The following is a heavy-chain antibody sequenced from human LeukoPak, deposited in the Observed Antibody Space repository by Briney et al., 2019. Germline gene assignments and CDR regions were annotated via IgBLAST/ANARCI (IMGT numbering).Heavy chain of an antibody. V-gene: IGHV4-59*08. CDR1: GGSISSYY. CDR2: IYYSGST. J-gene: IGHJ4*02. CDR3: ARQGAVGFDY. D-gene: IGHD3-16*01. Sequence: PSETLSLTCTVSGGSISSYYWSWIRQPPGKGLEWIGYIYYSGSTNYNPSLKSRVTISVDTSKNQFSLKLSSVTAADTAVYYCARQGAVGFDYWGQGTLVTVSS.